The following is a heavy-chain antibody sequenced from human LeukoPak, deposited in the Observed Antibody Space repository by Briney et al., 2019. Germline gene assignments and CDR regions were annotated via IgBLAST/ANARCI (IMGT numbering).Heavy chain of an antibody. Sequence: GESLKISCEGSGYSFTSYWIGWVRQMPGKGLEWMGIIYPGDSDTRYSPSFQGQVTISADKSISTAYLQWSSLKASDTAMYYCARVAFGGVIEPNWFDPWGQGTLVTVSS. J-gene: IGHJ5*02. V-gene: IGHV5-51*01. D-gene: IGHD3-16*02. CDR3: ARVAFGGVIEPNWFDP. CDR1: GYSFTSYW. CDR2: IYPGDSDT.